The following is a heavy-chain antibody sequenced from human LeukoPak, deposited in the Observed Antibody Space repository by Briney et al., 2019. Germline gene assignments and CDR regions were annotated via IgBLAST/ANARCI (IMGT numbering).Heavy chain of an antibody. CDR1: GLTFSSYA. D-gene: IGHD3-10*01. J-gene: IGHJ4*02. CDR3: AKLAPPSGSHPYYFDY. V-gene: IGHV3-23*01. CDR2: ISGSGGST. Sequence: GGSLRLSCAASGLTFSSYAMTWVRQAPGKGLEWVSAISGSGGSTYYADSVKGRFTISRDNSKNTLYLQMNSLRAEDTAVYYCAKLAPPSGSHPYYFDYWGQGTLVTVSS.